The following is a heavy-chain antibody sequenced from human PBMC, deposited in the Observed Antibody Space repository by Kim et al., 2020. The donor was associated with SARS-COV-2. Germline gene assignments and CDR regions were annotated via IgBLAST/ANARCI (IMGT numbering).Heavy chain of an antibody. CDR3: ARGVKVSGSQFDD. CDR2: INGDGSST. J-gene: IGHJ4*02. CDR1: GFTFSSYW. Sequence: GGSLRLSCAASGFTFSSYWMHWVRQAPGKGLVWVSRINGDGSSTNYADSVKGRFSISRGNAKNTLYLQMNSLRAEDTAVYYCARGVKVSGSQFDDWGQGTLVTVSS. D-gene: IGHD1-26*01. V-gene: IGHV3-74*01.